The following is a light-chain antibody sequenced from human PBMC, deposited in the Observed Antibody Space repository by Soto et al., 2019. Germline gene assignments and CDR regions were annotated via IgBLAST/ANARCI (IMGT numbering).Light chain of an antibody. V-gene: IGKV3-20*01. CDR3: QQYGSSPPYI. CDR2: GAS. J-gene: IGKJ3*01. CDR1: QSVSSSY. Sequence: EIVLTQSPGTLSLSPGERATLSCRASQSVSSSYLAWYQQKPGQAPRLLIYGASSRSTGIPDRFSGSGSGTDFTLTISRLEPEDFAVYDCQQYGSSPPYIFGPGTKVDIK.